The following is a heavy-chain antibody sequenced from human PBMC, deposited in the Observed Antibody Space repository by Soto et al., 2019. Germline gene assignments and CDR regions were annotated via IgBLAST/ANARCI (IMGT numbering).Heavy chain of an antibody. Sequence: QVQLVQSGAEVKKPGASVKVSCKASGYNFISYDINWGRQATGQGLEWMGWMNPNTGDTGYAQKFQGRVTMTRNTSINTAKLELSSLRSDDTAVYFCARGDVYIFDYWGQGTLVTVSS. CDR1: GYNFISYD. D-gene: IGHD4-4*01. CDR2: MNPNTGDT. J-gene: IGHJ4*02. V-gene: IGHV1-8*01. CDR3: ARGDVYIFDY.